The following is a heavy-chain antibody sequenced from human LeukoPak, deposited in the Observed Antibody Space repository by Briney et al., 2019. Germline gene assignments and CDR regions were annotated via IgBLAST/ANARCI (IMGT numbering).Heavy chain of an antibody. CDR1: GFTFSNAW. V-gene: IGHV3-15*01. J-gene: IGHJ4*02. D-gene: IGHD6-13*01. Sequence: GGALRLSRAASGFTFSNAWMTWARPSAEKGLEWVGRIKSKADGGTTDYPAPVKGRFTISRDDSKNTLYLQLNSLETEDTAVCYCTTVGSSWGFDYWGQGTLVTVSS. CDR2: IKSKADGGTT. CDR3: TTVGSSWGFDY.